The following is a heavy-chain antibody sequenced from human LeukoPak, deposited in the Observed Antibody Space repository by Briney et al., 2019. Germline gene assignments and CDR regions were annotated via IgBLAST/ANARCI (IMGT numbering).Heavy chain of an antibody. CDR2: IYPGDSDT. D-gene: IGHD6-19*01. V-gene: IGHV5-51*01. CDR3: TRPGGCTDYHTYGVDV. Sequence: GESLKISCKGSGYDFASYWIGWVRQMPGKGLEWMAIIYPGDSDTRYSPSFQGQVTISADKSINPAYLQWTSLKTSHTAMYYCTRPGGCTDYHTYGVDVWGQGTTVTVSS. CDR1: GYDFASYW. J-gene: IGHJ6*02.